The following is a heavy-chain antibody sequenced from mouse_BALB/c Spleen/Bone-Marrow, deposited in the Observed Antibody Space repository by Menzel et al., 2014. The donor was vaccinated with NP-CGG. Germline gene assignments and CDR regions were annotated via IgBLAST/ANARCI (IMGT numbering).Heavy chain of an antibody. CDR2: ISSAGSYT. J-gene: IGHJ1*01. Sequence: EVMLVESGGGFVKPEVSLKISCADSGFTFSSNAMPWVRQSPEQRLEWVAEISSAGSYTYYPDTVTGRFTISRDNAKNTLYLEMSSLRSDDTAMYDCASDCNWYFDVWGAGTTVTVSS. CDR3: ASDCNWYFDV. V-gene: IGHV5-9-4*01. CDR1: GFTFSSNA.